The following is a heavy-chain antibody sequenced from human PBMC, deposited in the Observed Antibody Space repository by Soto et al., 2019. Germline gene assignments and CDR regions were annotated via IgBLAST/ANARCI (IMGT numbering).Heavy chain of an antibody. D-gene: IGHD3-10*01. Sequence: EVQLLESGGGLVQPGGSLRLSCAASGFTFSSYAMSWVRQAPGKGLEWVSAISGSGGRPYYADSVKGRFNISRDNSKNTLYLQMNSLRAEDTAVYYCAKDSGLLWFGEFTDAFDIWGQGTMVTVSS. J-gene: IGHJ3*02. V-gene: IGHV3-23*01. CDR1: GFTFSSYA. CDR2: ISGSGGRP. CDR3: AKDSGLLWFGEFTDAFDI.